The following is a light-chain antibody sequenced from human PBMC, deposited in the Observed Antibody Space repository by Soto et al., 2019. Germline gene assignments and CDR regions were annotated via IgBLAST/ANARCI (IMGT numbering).Light chain of an antibody. CDR2: GNT. CDR3: QSYDSSLRGGV. V-gene: IGLV1-40*01. Sequence: QPVLTQPPSVSGAPGQRVTISCSGSSSNIGAGYDVQWYQQLPGTAPKLLIYGNTNRPSGVPDRFSGSKSGTSASLAITGLQAEDEADYYCQSYDSSLRGGVFGGGTKLTVL. CDR1: SSNIGAGYD. J-gene: IGLJ3*02.